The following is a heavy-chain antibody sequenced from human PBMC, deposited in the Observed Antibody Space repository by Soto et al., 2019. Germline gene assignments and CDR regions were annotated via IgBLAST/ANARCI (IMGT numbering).Heavy chain of an antibody. V-gene: IGHV3-73*02. CDR1: GFTFSGSA. Sequence: EVQLVESGGGLVQPGGSLKLSCAASGFTFSGSAMHWVRQASGEGLEWVGRIRSKANTYATAYAMSVKGRFTISRDDSRNTAYLQMNSLKTEDTAVYYCARGFYDFWSGHPKRLDYWGQGTVVTVSS. CDR2: IRSKANTYAT. CDR3: ARGFYDFWSGHPKRLDY. D-gene: IGHD3-3*01. J-gene: IGHJ4*02.